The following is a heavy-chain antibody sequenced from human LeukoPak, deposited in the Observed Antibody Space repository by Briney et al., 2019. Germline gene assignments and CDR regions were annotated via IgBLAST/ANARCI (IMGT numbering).Heavy chain of an antibody. Sequence: PGGSLRLSCAASGFTFDDYGMSWVRQAPGKGLEWVAGINWNGGNEGYADSVKGRSTISRDNAKNSLFLQMTSLRAEDPAVYYRARNVPGGDDVWGLGTMVTVSS. D-gene: IGHD3-10*02. V-gene: IGHV3-20*04. CDR1: GFTFDDYG. CDR2: INWNGGNE. J-gene: IGHJ3*01. CDR3: ARNVPGGDDV.